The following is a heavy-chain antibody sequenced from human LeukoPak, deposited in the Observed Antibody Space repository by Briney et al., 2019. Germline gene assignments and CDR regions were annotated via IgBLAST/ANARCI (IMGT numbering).Heavy chain of an antibody. CDR2: IRYDGSNE. J-gene: IGHJ4*02. Sequence: GGSLRLSCTASGFTFRNYGMHWVRQAPGKGLDWVAFIRYDGSNEDYAGSVKGRFTISRDDSKDTLYLQMNSLRAEDMALYYCAKQKRAWSGYDPYDCWGQGTLVTVSS. CDR3: AKQKRAWSGYDPYDC. V-gene: IGHV3-30*02. CDR1: GFTFRNYG. D-gene: IGHD5-12*01.